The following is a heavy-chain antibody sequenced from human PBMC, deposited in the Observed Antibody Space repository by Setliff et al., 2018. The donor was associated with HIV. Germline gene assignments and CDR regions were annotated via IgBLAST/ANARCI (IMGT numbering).Heavy chain of an antibody. CDR3: ARVDGYNNYDSGGLDY. J-gene: IGHJ4*02. V-gene: IGHV1-18*01. CDR1: GYTFSTYG. D-gene: IGHD3-16*01. Sequence: GASVKVSCKASGYTFSTYGISWVRQAPGQGLKWMGRISVYNDNTNYAQKFQGRVTMTTDTSTNTAYMELRSLRSDDTAVYHCARVDGYNNYDSGGLDYWGQGTLVTVSS. CDR2: ISVYNDNT.